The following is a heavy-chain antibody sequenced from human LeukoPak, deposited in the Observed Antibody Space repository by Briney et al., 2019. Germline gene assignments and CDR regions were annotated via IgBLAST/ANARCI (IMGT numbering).Heavy chain of an antibody. Sequence: PGGSLRLSCAASGFTFSSYGMHWVRQAPGKGLEWVAVISYDGSNKYYADSVKGRFTISRDNSKNTLYLQMNSLRAEDTAVYYCAKDQAYYYYYYGMDVWGQGTTVTVSS. V-gene: IGHV3-30*18. CDR2: ISYDGSNK. CDR3: AKDQAYYYYYYGMDV. CDR1: GFTFSSYG. J-gene: IGHJ6*02.